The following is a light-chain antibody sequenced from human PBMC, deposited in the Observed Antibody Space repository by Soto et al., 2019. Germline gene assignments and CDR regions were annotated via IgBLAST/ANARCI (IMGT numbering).Light chain of an antibody. J-gene: IGKJ1*01. CDR2: GAS. CDR3: QQYGSSPWT. Sequence: ETVLTQSPGSLSLSPGDRATLSCRASQSVSSSYLAWYQQRPGQAPRLLIYGASSRATGIPDTFSGGGSGTDFTLTISRLEPEDIAVYYCQQYGSSPWTFGQGTKVEIK. V-gene: IGKV3-20*01. CDR1: QSVSSSY.